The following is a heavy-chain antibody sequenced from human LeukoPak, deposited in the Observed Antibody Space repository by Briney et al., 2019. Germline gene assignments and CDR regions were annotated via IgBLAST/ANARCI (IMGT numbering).Heavy chain of an antibody. V-gene: IGHV4-59*01. CDR3: ARDQGSIFDY. CDR2: IYYSGST. J-gene: IGHJ4*02. D-gene: IGHD2-15*01. CDR1: GGSISSYY. Sequence: SETLSLTCTVSGGSISSYYWSWIRQPPGKGLEWIGYIYYSGSTNYNPPLKSRVTISVDTSKNQFSLKLSSVTAADTAVYYCARDQGSIFDYWGQGTLVTVSS.